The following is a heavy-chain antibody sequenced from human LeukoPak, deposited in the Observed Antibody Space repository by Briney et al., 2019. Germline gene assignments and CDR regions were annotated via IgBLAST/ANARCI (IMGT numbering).Heavy chain of an antibody. CDR3: TTDLGLGDFWSGYAFDI. Sequence: GGPLRLSCAASGFTFSNAWMSWVRQAPGKGLEWVGRIKTKTDGGTTDYAAPVKGIFTISKDDSKNTLYLQMTSLKTEDTAVYYCTTDLGLGDFWSGYAFDIWGQGTMVTVSS. D-gene: IGHD3-3*01. CDR2: IKTKTDGGTT. CDR1: GFTFSNAW. J-gene: IGHJ3*02. V-gene: IGHV3-15*01.